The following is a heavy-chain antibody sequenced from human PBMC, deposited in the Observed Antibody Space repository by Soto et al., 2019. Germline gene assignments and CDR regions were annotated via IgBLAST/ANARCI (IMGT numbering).Heavy chain of an antibody. CDR1: GFTFSSYG. Sequence: PGGSLRLSCAASGFTFSSYGMHWVRQAPGKGLEWVAVIWYDGSNKYYADSVKGRFTISRDNSKNTLYLQMNSLRAEDTAVYYCARDGDYGDYHPHYYFDYWGQGTLVTVSS. V-gene: IGHV3-33*01. D-gene: IGHD4-17*01. J-gene: IGHJ4*02. CDR3: ARDGDYGDYHPHYYFDY. CDR2: IWYDGSNK.